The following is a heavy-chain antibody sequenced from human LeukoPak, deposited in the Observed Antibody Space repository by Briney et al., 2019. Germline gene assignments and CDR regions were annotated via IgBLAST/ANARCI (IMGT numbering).Heavy chain of an antibody. CDR3: ARDAFRRAGMDV. V-gene: IGHV3-30*03. J-gene: IGHJ6*04. Sequence: PGGSLRLSCAASGFTFSSYGMHWVRQAPGKGLEWVAVISYDGSNKYYADFVKGRFTISRDNSKNTLYLQMNSLRAEDTAMYYCARDAFRRAGMDVWAKGTTVTVSS. CDR1: GFTFSSYG. CDR2: ISYDGSNK. D-gene: IGHD3-10*01.